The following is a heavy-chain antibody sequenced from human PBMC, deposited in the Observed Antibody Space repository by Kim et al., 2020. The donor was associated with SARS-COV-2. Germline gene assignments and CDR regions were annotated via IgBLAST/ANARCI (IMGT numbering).Heavy chain of an antibody. CDR2: SGSSSTT. V-gene: IGHV3-48*01. CDR3: AGRLDY. J-gene: IGHJ4*02. Sequence: SGSSSTTYYADSGKGRFTISRDNAKNSLYLQMNSLRAEDTAVYYCAGRLDYWGQGALVTVSS.